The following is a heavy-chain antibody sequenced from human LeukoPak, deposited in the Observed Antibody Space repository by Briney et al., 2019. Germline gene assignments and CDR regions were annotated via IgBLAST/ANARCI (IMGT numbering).Heavy chain of an antibody. Sequence: AGGSLRLSCAASGFTFSSYSMNWVRQAPGKGLEWVSSISSSSSYIYYADSVKGRFTISRDSSKSTLYLQMNNLRAEDTAVYYCAKDYYGSWSYTFTDYWGQGTLVTVSS. D-gene: IGHD3-10*01. J-gene: IGHJ4*02. CDR3: AKDYYGSWSYTFTDY. CDR1: GFTFSSYS. CDR2: ISSSSSYI. V-gene: IGHV3-21*04.